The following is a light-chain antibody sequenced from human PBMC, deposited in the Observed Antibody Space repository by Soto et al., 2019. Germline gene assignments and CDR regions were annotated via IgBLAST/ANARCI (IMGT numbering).Light chain of an antibody. CDR3: QQYGGSRWT. J-gene: IGKJ1*01. CDR2: GAS. CDR1: QSVSSTY. V-gene: IGKV3-20*01. Sequence: EIVLTQSPGTLSLSPGERATLSCRASQSVSSTYLAWYQQKPGQAPRLLIYGASNRATGIPDRLSGSGSGTDFTLTSSRLEPEDFAVYYCQQYGGSRWTFGQGTRVDI.